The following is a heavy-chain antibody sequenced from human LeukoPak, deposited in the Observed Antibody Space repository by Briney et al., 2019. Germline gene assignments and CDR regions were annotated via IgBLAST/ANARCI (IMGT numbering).Heavy chain of an antibody. CDR2: INPNSGGT. D-gene: IGHD5-18*01. CDR1: GYTFTGYY. J-gene: IGHJ6*02. Sequence: GASVKVSCKASGYTFTGYYMHWVRQAPGQGLEWMGWINPNSGGTNYAQKFQGWVTMTRDTSISTAYMELSRLRSDDTAVYYCARDLMVRGYYGMDVWGQGTTVTVSS. V-gene: IGHV1-2*04. CDR3: ARDLMVRGYYGMDV.